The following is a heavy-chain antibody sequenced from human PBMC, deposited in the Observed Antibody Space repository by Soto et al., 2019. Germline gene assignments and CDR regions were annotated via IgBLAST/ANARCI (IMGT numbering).Heavy chain of an antibody. CDR3: TRPNEEMAFDF. CDR2: IRSNAHNYAT. CDR1: GFAFSGAA. V-gene: IGHV3-73*02. Sequence: EVQLVESGGDLVRSGGSLKVSCAASGFAFSGAAFHWVRQAPGKGLEWVGRIRSNAHNYATEYAASVKGRFTISRDDSRNTAYLQMNSLKVEDTAVYYCTRPNEEMAFDFWGQGNLVTVAS. J-gene: IGHJ4*02. D-gene: IGHD1-1*01.